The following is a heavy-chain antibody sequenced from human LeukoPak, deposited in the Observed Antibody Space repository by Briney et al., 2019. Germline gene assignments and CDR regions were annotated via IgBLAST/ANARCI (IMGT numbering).Heavy chain of an antibody. J-gene: IGHJ4*02. V-gene: IGHV5-51*01. CDR3: ARLNDILTGPFDY. D-gene: IGHD3-9*01. Sequence: GESLKISCKGSGYSFTSYWIGWVRQMPRKGLEWMGIIYPGDSDTRYSPSFQGQVTISVDKPISTAYLQWNSLKASDTAMYYCARLNDILTGPFDYWGQGTLVTVSS. CDR1: GYSFTSYW. CDR2: IYPGDSDT.